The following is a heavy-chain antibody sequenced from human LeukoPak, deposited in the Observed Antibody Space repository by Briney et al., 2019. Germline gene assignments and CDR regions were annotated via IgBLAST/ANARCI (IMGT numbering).Heavy chain of an antibody. D-gene: IGHD6-13*01. CDR3: ARDQGIAAAGAYGMDV. CDR2: ISSSSSYT. V-gene: IGHV3-11*05. CDR1: GFTFSDYY. Sequence: PGGPLRLSCAASGFTFSDYYMSWIRQAPGKGLEWVSYISSSSSYTNYADSVKGRFTISRDNAKNSLYLQMNSLRAEDTAVYYCARDQGIAAAGAYGMDVWGQGTTVTVSS. J-gene: IGHJ6*02.